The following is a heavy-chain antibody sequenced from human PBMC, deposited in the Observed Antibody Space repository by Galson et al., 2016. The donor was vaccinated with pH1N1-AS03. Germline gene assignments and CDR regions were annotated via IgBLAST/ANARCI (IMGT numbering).Heavy chain of an antibody. Sequence: SLRLSCAASGFTFSNYVINWVRQAPGKGPEWVSSITSSTKYIYYADSVKGRFTISRDNAKNSLFLQMNRLRAEDTAVYYCAREMGVTTFDYWGQGTLVTVSS. CDR3: AREMGVTTFDY. D-gene: IGHD1-26*01. CDR1: GFTFSNYV. V-gene: IGHV3-21*01. CDR2: ITSSTKYI. J-gene: IGHJ4*02.